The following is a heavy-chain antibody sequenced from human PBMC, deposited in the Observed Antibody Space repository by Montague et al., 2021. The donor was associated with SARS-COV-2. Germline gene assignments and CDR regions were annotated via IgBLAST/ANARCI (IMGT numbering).Heavy chain of an antibody. CDR3: AKVAGSHDTFDI. D-gene: IGHD6-19*01. CDR1: GYSISTGYY. V-gene: IGHV4-38-2*02. J-gene: IGHJ3*02. Sequence: SETLSLTCTVSGYSISTGYYWGWIRQPPGKGLEWIGTIYHSGSTYFNPSLKSRVTISVDTSKNHFSLNLSSVTAADTAVYYCAKVAGSHDTFDIWGRGTMVTVSS. CDR2: IYHSGST.